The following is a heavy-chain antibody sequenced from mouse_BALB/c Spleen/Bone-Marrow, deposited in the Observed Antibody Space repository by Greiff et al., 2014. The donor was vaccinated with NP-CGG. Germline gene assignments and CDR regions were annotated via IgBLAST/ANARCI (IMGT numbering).Heavy chain of an antibody. CDR3: ARELGRRAMDY. Sequence: VQLQQSGAELVRPGTSVQVSCKASGYAFTGYWIEWIKQSPGQGLEWIGVINRGSGGASYNEKFKGKATLTADKSSSTAYIQFSSVTSDDSAVYVIARELGRRAMDYWGQGTTVTGSS. V-gene: IGHV1-54*01. D-gene: IGHD4-1*01. CDR2: INRGSGGA. CDR1: GYAFTGYW. J-gene: IGHJ4*01.